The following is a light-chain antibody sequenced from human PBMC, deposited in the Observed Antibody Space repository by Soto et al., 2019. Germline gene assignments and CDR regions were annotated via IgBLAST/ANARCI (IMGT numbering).Light chain of an antibody. V-gene: IGKV3D-20*01. CDR1: QSVGSTN. Sequence: EIVLTQSPATLALSPGERATLSCGASQSVGSTNLAWYQQKPGLAPRLLIYDASSRATGIPDRFSGSGSGTDFTLTISRLEPEDFAVYHCQQYGRSPFTFGPGTKVEIK. J-gene: IGKJ3*01. CDR2: DAS. CDR3: QQYGRSPFT.